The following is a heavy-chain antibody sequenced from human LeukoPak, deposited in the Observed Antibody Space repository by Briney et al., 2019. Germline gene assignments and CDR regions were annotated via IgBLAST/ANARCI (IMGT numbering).Heavy chain of an antibody. D-gene: IGHD3-10*01. V-gene: IGHV3-23*01. Sequence: PGGSLRLSCAASGFTFSSYAMSWVRQAPGKGLEWVSAISGSGGSTYYADSVKGRFTISRDNSKNTLYLQMNSLRAEDTAVYYCAKDLSSDTRVRGVIPDYWGQGTLVTVSS. J-gene: IGHJ4*02. CDR3: AKDLSSDTRVRGVIPDY. CDR2: ISGSGGST. CDR1: GFTFSSYA.